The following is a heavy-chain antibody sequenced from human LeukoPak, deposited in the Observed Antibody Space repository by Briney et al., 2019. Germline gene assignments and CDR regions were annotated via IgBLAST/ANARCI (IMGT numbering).Heavy chain of an antibody. CDR1: GGSISSCSYY. CDR2: IYTSGST. CDR3: ARDPLGY. V-gene: IGHV4-61*02. Sequence: SQTLSLTXTVSGGSISSCSYYWSWIRQPAGKGLEWIGRIYTSGSTNYNPSLKSRVTISVDTSKNQFSLKLSSVTAADTAVYYCARDPLGYWGQGTLVTVSS. J-gene: IGHJ4*02. D-gene: IGHD3-16*01.